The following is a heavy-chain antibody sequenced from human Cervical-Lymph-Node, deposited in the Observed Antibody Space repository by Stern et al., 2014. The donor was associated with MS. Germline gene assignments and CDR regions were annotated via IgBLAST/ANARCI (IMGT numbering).Heavy chain of an antibody. CDR2: IGWEADK. CDR1: GFTLSTSGMR. CDR3: ARSFYDYERAALGPFDY. D-gene: IGHD3-22*01. Sequence: INLKESGPGLVKPTQALTLTCTVSGFTLSTSGMRVSWIRQPPGKALEWPTRIGWEADKCYSTSLQIRLTISKDTSYIQVGLTMTNMDPVDTATYCCARSFYDYERAALGPFDYWGQGTLVTVSS. J-gene: IGHJ4*02. V-gene: IGHV2-70*04.